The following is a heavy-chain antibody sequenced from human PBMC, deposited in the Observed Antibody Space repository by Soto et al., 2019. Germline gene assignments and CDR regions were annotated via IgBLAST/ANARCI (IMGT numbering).Heavy chain of an antibody. CDR1: GFTFDNFA. CDR3: AKAGHGDYGWS. V-gene: IGHV3-33*06. D-gene: IGHD4-17*01. J-gene: IGHJ4*02. CDR2: IWYDGSNK. Sequence: QVYLEESGGGVVQPGRSLRLSCAASGFTFDNFAMHWVRQAPGKGLEWVAVIWYDGSNKYYADSVKGRFSISRDNSKNTLSLQMSSLRVDDTAVYYCAKAGHGDYGWSWGQGTTVTVSS.